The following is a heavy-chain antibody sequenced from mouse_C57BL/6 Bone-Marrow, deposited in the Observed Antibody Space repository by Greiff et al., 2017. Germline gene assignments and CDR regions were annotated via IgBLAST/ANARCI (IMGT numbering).Heavy chain of an antibody. Sequence: EVQLVASGPGLVKPSQSLSLTCSVTGYSITSGYYWNWIRQFPGNKLEWMGYISYDGSNNYNPSLKNRISITRDTSKNQFFLKLNSVTTEDTATYYCAVYLYAMDYWGQGTSVTVSS. D-gene: IGHD5-5*01. CDR1: GYSITSGYY. V-gene: IGHV3-6*01. CDR2: ISYDGSN. CDR3: AVYLYAMDY. J-gene: IGHJ4*01.